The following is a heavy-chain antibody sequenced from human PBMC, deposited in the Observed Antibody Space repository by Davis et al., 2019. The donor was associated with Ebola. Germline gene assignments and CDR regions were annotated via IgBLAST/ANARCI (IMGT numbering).Heavy chain of an antibody. D-gene: IGHD5-12*01. Sequence: GESLKISCAASGFTFSVYTMNWVRQAPGKGLEWFSAISGSGGSTNYADSVKGRFTISRDNSKNTLYLQMNSLRAEDTAVYYCAKKIGGIYGFDCWGQGTLVTVSS. CDR2: ISGSGGST. CDR1: GFTFSVYT. CDR3: AKKIGGIYGFDC. V-gene: IGHV3-23*01. J-gene: IGHJ4*02.